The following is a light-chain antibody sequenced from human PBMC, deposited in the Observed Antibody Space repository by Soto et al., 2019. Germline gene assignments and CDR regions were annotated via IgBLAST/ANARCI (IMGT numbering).Light chain of an antibody. J-gene: IGKJ5*01. CDR3: QQYDNLTIT. Sequence: IPRNQSASSLSASVGHSVTITCRASQSISRHLNRYQQKPVKAPKFLIYDASNLEPGVPSRFSASGSGTDFTFTFSSLKHEDIATYYCQQYDNLTITFSQGTRLEIK. V-gene: IGKV1-33*01. CDR2: DAS. CDR1: QSISRH.